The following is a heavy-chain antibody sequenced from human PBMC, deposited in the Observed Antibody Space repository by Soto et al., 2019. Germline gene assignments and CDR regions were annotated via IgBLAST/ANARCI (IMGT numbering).Heavy chain of an antibody. V-gene: IGHV3-30-3*01. Sequence: QEPLVESGGGVVQPGRSLRLSCVASVFTFRSYGMHWVRQAPGTGLEWVAVMSDDESKKYYADSVKGRFTISRDNSKNTLFLQMDTLISEDTAVYYCARTAGGRVRGALDIWGQGTMVTVSS. D-gene: IGHD6-13*01. CDR3: ARTAGGRVRGALDI. J-gene: IGHJ3*02. CDR2: MSDDESKK. CDR1: VFTFRSYG.